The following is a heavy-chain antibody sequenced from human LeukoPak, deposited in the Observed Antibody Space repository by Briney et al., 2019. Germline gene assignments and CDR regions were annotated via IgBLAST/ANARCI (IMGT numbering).Heavy chain of an antibody. V-gene: IGHV3-21*01. Sequence: GGSLRLSCAASGFTFSSYSMNWVRQAPGKGLEWVSSTSSSSSYIYYADSVKGRFTISRDNAKNSLYLQMNSLRAEDTAVYYCARGYMGMVNDYWGQGTLVTVSS. D-gene: IGHD3-3*01. CDR1: GFTFSSYS. CDR2: TSSSSSYI. J-gene: IGHJ4*02. CDR3: ARGYMGMVNDY.